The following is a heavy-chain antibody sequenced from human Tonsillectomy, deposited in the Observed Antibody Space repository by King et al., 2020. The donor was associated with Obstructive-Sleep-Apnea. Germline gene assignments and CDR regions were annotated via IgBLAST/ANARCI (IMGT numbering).Heavy chain of an antibody. CDR2: ISGSCGRT. D-gene: IGHD3-10*01. CDR1: GFTFSSYA. Sequence: VQLVQSGGGLVQPGGCLRLSCAASGFTFSSYAMSWVRQAPGKGLEWGSAISGSCGRTYYPDSGKGRFTISKDNSQNKLYLQMNSLRAEDTAVYYCAKDDELWFGEENWGQGTLVTVSS. V-gene: IGHV3-23*04. CDR3: AKDDELWFGEEN. J-gene: IGHJ4*02.